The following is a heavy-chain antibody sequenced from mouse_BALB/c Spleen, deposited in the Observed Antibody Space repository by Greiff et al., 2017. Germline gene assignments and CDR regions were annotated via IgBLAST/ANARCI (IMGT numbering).Heavy chain of an antibody. J-gene: IGHJ2*01. CDR2: IYPGGGYT. V-gene: IGHV1-63*02. CDR1: GYTFTNYW. Sequence: QVQLKESGAELVRPGTSVKISCKASGYTFTNYWLGWVKQRPGHGLEWIGDIYPGGGYTNYNEKFKGKATLTADTSSSTAYMQLRSLTSEDSAVYFCARADYFDYGGQGTTLTVSS. CDR3: ARADYFDY.